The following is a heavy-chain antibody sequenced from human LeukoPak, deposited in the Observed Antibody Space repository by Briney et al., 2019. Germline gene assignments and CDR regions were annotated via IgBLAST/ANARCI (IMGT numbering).Heavy chain of an antibody. CDR2: IKQDVSEK. CDR3: AKGGGSIGRSYYFDY. D-gene: IGHD2-15*01. J-gene: IGHJ4*02. V-gene: IGHV3-7*01. Sequence: GGSLRLSCAASGFTFMTYWMSWVRQAPGKGLEWVANIKQDVSEKYYVDSVKGRFTISRDNAKNSLYLQMNSLRAEDTAVYYCAKGGGSIGRSYYFDYWGQGTLVTVSS. CDR1: GFTFMTYW.